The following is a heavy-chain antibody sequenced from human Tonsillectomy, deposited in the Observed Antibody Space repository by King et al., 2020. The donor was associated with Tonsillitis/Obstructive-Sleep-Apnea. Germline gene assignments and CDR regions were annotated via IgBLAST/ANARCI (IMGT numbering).Heavy chain of an antibody. Sequence: VQLVESGGGLVKPGGSLRLSCAASGFTFSSFSMNWVRQAPGKGVEWLSSISSSSSYIYYADSVKGRFTISRDNAKNSLYLQMNSLRAEDTAVYYCARGDIVIVPSAIGDWGQGTLVTVSS. V-gene: IGHV3-21*01. CDR1: GFTFSSFS. D-gene: IGHD2-2*02. CDR3: ARGDIVIVPSAIGD. J-gene: IGHJ4*02. CDR2: ISSSSSYI.